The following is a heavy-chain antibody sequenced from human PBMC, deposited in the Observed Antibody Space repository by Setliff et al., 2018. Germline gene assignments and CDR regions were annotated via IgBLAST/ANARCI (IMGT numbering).Heavy chain of an antibody. V-gene: IGHV1-18*01. CDR3: ARDRQTAFYPQQWELLTYDAFDI. Sequence: ASVKVSCKASGYTFTSYGFSWVRQAPGQGLEWMGWISVYNGKTKYAQKFQGRVTMTTDTSTRTAYMEVTSLRSDDTVVYYCARDRQTAFYPQQWELLTYDAFDIWGQGTMVTVSS. CDR2: ISVYNGKT. CDR1: GYTFTSYG. D-gene: IGHD1-26*01. J-gene: IGHJ3*02.